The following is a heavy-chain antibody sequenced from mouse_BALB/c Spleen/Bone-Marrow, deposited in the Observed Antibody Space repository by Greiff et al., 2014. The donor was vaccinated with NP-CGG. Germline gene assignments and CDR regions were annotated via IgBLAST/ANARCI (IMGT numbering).Heavy chain of an antibody. CDR2: INPSNGRT. CDR3: ASHLWPSY. J-gene: IGHJ2*01. D-gene: IGHD1-1*02. Sequence: QVQLQQSGTELVKPGASVRLSCKASGYTFTSYWMHWVRQRPGQGLEWVGEINPSNGRTIYNEKFKSKATLTVDNSSSTAYMQLSSLTSEGSAVYYCASHLWPSYWGQGTTLTVSS. CDR1: GYTFTSYW. V-gene: IGHV1S81*02.